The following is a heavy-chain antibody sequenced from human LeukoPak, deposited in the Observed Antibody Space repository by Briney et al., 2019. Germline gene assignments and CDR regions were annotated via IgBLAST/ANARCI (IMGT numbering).Heavy chain of an antibody. CDR1: GGTFSSYA. CDR3: ARDYPVVPAAYYYYYGMDV. D-gene: IGHD2-2*01. V-gene: IGHV1-69*13. J-gene: IGHJ6*02. Sequence: GASVEVSCKASGGTFSSYAISWVRQAPGQGLEWMGGIIPIFGTANYEQKFQGRVTITADESTSTAYMELSSLRSEDTAVYYCARDYPVVPAAYYYYYGMDVWGQGTTVTVSS. CDR2: IIPIFGTA.